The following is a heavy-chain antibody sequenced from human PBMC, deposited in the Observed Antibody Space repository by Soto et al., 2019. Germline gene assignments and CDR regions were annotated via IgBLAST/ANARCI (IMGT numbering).Heavy chain of an antibody. CDR2: IYHSGST. Sequence: ASETLSLTCAVSGGSISSGGYSWSWIRQPPGKGLEWIGYIYHSGSTYYNPSLKSRVTISVDRSKNQFSLKLSSVTAADTAVYYCARERNADYSDYWGQGTLVTVSS. D-gene: IGHD1-1*01. CDR1: GGSISSGGYS. J-gene: IGHJ4*02. CDR3: ARERNADYSDY. V-gene: IGHV4-30-2*01.